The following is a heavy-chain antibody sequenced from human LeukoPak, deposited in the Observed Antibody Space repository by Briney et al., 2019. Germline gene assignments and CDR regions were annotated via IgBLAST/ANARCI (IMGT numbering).Heavy chain of an antibody. V-gene: IGHV4-4*08. CDR1: DGSITSSS. D-gene: IGHD6-19*01. CDR2: LYPGGT. J-gene: IGHJ4*02. CDR3: ARAFASSGWFFPL. Sequence: SETLSLTCSVSDGSITSSSWSWIRQPPGKGLEWIGYLYPGGTTYNPSLESRVTLSIDTSKKQFSLKLTSVTAADTAAYYCARAFASSGWFFPLWGQGTLVTVSS.